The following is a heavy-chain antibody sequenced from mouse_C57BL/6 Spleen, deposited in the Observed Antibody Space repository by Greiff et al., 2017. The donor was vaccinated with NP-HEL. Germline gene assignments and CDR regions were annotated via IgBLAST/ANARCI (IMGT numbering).Heavy chain of an antibody. J-gene: IGHJ2*01. V-gene: IGHV5-4*01. D-gene: IGHD1-1*01. CDR3: ARDRDYYGSSPDY. Sequence: EVMLVESGGGLVKPGGSLKLSCAASGFTFSSYAMSWVRQTPEKRLEWVATISDGGSYTYYPDNVKGRFTISRDNAKNNLYLQMSHLKSEDTAMYYCARDRDYYGSSPDYWGQGTTLTVSS. CDR1: GFTFSSYA. CDR2: ISDGGSYT.